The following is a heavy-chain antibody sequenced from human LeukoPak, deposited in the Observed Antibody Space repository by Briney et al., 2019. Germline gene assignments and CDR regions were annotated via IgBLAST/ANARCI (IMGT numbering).Heavy chain of an antibody. CDR1: GFTFSSYG. V-gene: IGHV3-33*01. Sequence: PGRSLRLSCAASGFTFSSYGLHWVRQAPGKGLEWVAVIWYDGSNKYYADSVKGRFTISRDNSKNTLYLQMNSLRAEDTAVYYCARGGDILTGYYNPRGMDVWGKGTTVTVSS. J-gene: IGHJ6*04. CDR3: ARGGDILTGYYNPRGMDV. CDR2: IWYDGSNK. D-gene: IGHD3-9*01.